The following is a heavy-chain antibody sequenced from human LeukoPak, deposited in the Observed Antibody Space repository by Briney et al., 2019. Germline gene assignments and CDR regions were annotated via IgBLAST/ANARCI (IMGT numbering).Heavy chain of an antibody. CDR2: IYYSGST. J-gene: IGHJ4*02. CDR1: GGSVSSGSYY. D-gene: IGHD3-3*01. Sequence: KPSETLSLTCTVSGGSVSSGSYYWSWIRQPPGKGLEWIGHIYYSGSTNYNPSLKSRVTISVDTSKNQFSPKLSSVTAADTAVYYCAREGPYYDFWSGTTGHFDYWGQGTLVTVSS. V-gene: IGHV4-61*01. CDR3: AREGPYYDFWSGTTGHFDY.